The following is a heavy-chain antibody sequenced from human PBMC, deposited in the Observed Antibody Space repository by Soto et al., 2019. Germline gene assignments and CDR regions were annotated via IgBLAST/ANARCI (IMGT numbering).Heavy chain of an antibody. CDR3: ARHGGIVRDAFDI. J-gene: IGHJ3*02. CDR2: IYYSGST. D-gene: IGHD3-22*01. CDR1: GGSISSYC. V-gene: IGHV4-59*08. Sequence: PSETLSLTCTVSGGSISSYCWSWIRQPPGKGLEWIGYIYYSGSTNYNPSLKSRVTISVDTSKNQFSLKLSSVTAADTAVYYCARHGGIVRDAFDIWGQGTMVTVSS.